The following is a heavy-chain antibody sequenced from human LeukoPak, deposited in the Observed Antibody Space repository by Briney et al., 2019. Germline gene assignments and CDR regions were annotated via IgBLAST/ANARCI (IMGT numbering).Heavy chain of an antibody. D-gene: IGHD3-10*01. J-gene: IGHJ3*02. CDR2: IYYSGST. V-gene: IGHV4-39*07. CDR3: ARDPGWEPLLWFGEFTAVAFDI. Sequence: SETLSLTCTVSGGSISSSSYYWGWIRQPPGKGLEWIGNIYYSGSTYYSSSLWSRVTISVDTSKNQFSLKLSSVTAADTAVYYCARDPGWEPLLWFGEFTAVAFDIWGQGTMVTVSS. CDR1: GGSISSSSYY.